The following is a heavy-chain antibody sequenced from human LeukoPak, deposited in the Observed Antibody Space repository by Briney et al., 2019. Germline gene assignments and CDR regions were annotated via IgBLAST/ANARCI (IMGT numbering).Heavy chain of an antibody. J-gene: IGHJ4*02. CDR1: GFTFSSYS. CDR3: ARIDMARYYFDY. CDR2: ISSSSSYT. Sequence: PGGSLRLSCVASGFTFSSYSMSWIRQAPGKGLEWVSYISSSSSYTNYADSVKGRFTISRDNAKNSLYLQMNSLRAEDTAVYYCARIDMARYYFDYWGQGTLVTVSS. D-gene: IGHD2-15*01. V-gene: IGHV3-11*03.